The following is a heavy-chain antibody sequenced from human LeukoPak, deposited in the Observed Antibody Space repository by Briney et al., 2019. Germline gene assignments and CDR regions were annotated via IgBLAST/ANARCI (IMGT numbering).Heavy chain of an antibody. D-gene: IGHD2-15*01. CDR2: INPNSGNT. CDR3: ARASHCSGGSCYLVI. CDR1: GYTFTSYD. J-gene: IGHJ4*02. V-gene: IGHV1-8*01. Sequence: ASVKVSCKASGYTFTSYDINWVRPATGQGLEWMGWINPNSGNTSYAQKFQGRVTITADESTSTAYMELSSLRSEDTAVYYCARASHCSGGSCYLVIWGQGTLVTVSS.